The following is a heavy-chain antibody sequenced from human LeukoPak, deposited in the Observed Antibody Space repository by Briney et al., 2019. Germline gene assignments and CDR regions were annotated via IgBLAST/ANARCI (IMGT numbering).Heavy chain of an antibody. Sequence: SPTLSLTCTVAGGSFSSYFSSWIRHPPGKGLEWIGYVYYIGRTNYNPSLKSRVIISVDTSRNQFALNLSSVTAADTAIYYCARVLNWFDPWGQGTLVTVSS. D-gene: IGHD3-3*01. CDR3: ARVLNWFDP. CDR1: GGSFSSYF. J-gene: IGHJ5*02. CDR2: VYYIGRT. V-gene: IGHV4-59*01.